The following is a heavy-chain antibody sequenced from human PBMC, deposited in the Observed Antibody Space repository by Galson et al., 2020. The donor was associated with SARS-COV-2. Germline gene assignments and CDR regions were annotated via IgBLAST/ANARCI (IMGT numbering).Heavy chain of an antibody. CDR2: IYASGST. J-gene: IGHJ1*01. Sequence: TLSLTCTVSGGPISSRSYYWTWIRQPAGKGLEWIGRIYASGSTHYNPSLQNRVTISVDTSKNQFSLKLSSVTAADTAVYYCARAPAYYYDSSGFPHWGQGTLVTVSS. D-gene: IGHD3-22*01. CDR1: GGPISSRSYY. CDR3: ARAPAYYYDSSGFPH. V-gene: IGHV4-61*02.